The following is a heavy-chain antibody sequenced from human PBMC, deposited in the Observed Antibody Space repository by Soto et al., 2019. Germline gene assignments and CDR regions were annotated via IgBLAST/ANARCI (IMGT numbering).Heavy chain of an antibody. Sequence: QVQLVQSGAEVKKPGASVKVSCKASGYTFSSYGISWVRQAPGQGLEWMGWISVYNGDTNYAQKLQGRVTMTTDTATSTAYMELRSLRSDDTAVYYCARDGNYDILTGYYNYSYAMDVWGKGTTVTVSP. D-gene: IGHD3-9*01. V-gene: IGHV1-18*01. CDR2: ISVYNGDT. J-gene: IGHJ6*04. CDR3: ARDGNYDILTGYYNYSYAMDV. CDR1: GYTFSSYG.